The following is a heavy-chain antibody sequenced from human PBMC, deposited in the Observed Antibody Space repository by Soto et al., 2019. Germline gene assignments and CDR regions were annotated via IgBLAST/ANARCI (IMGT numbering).Heavy chain of an antibody. J-gene: IGHJ4*02. CDR2: IIPIFGTA. CDR3: ARVGSYGPIKHLDY. CDR1: GGTFSSYA. D-gene: IGHD5-18*01. Sequence: SVKVSCKASGGTFSSYAISWVRQAPGQGLEWMGGIIPIFGTANYAQKFQGRVTITADESTSTAYMELSSLRSEDTAVYYCARVGSYGPIKHLDYWGQGTLVTVSS. V-gene: IGHV1-69*13.